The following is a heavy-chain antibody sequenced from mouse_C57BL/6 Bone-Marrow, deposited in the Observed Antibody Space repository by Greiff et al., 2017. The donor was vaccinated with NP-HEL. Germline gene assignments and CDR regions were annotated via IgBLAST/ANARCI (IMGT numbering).Heavy chain of an antibody. CDR2: INPNNGGT. J-gene: IGHJ3*01. Sequence: VQLQQSGPELVKPGASVKISCKASGYTFTDYYMNWVKQSHGKSLEWIGDINPNNGGTSYNQKFKGKATLTVDKSSSTAYMELRSLTSEDSAVYYCARYYGSSFWAWFAYWGQGTLVTVSA. CDR3: ARYYGSSFWAWFAY. V-gene: IGHV1-26*01. D-gene: IGHD1-1*01. CDR1: GYTFTDYY.